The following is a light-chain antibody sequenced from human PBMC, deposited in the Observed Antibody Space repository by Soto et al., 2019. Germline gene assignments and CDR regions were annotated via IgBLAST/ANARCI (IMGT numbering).Light chain of an antibody. CDR1: TSDVGGYNY. J-gene: IGLJ1*01. CDR3: LSKTSSISYV. Sequence: QSVLTQPASVSGSPGQSITISCTGTTSDVGGYNYVSWYQQHPGKVPKLLIHEVSNRPSGVSNRFSGSKSDNTASLTISGLQAEDEADYYCLSKTSSISYVFGTGTKVTV. V-gene: IGLV2-14*01. CDR2: EVS.